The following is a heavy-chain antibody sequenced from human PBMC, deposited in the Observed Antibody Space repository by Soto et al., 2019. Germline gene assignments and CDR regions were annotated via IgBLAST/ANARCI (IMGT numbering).Heavy chain of an antibody. J-gene: IGHJ4*02. CDR3: ARAVATAGRFDY. D-gene: IGHD5-12*01. Sequence: GGSLRLSCAASGFTFSSYSMNWVRQAPGKGLEWVSSISSSSSYIYYADSVKGRFTISRDNAKNSLYLQMNSLRAEDTAVYYCARAVATAGRFDYWGQGTLVTVSS. V-gene: IGHV3-21*01. CDR1: GFTFSSYS. CDR2: ISSSSSYI.